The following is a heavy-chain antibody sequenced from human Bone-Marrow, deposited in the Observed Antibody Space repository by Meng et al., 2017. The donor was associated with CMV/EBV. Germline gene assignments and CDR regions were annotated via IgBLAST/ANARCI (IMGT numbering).Heavy chain of an antibody. CDR3: ARATIVGATVFDY. Sequence: ASVKVSCKASGYTFTGYYMHWVRQAPGQGLEWMGWINPNNGGTNYAQKFQGRVTMTRDTSISTAYMELSRLRSDDTAVYYCARATIVGATVFDYWGQGTLVTVSS. D-gene: IGHD1-26*01. J-gene: IGHJ4*02. V-gene: IGHV1-2*02. CDR2: INPNNGGT. CDR1: GYTFTGYY.